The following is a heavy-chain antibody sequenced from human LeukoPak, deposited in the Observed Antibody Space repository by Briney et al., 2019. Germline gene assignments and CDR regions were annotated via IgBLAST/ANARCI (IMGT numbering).Heavy chain of an antibody. CDR1: GFTFDDYA. CDR3: AKDLGPIDCSGGSCYGMDV. V-gene: IGHV3-9*01. J-gene: IGHJ6*01. D-gene: IGHD2-15*01. CDR2: ISWNSGSI. Sequence: GGSLRLSCAASGFTFDDYAMHWVRQAPGKGLEWVSGISWNSGSIGYADSVKGRFTISRDNAKNSLYLQMNSLRAEDTALYYCAKDLGPIDCSGGSCYGMDVWGKGPRSPSPQ.